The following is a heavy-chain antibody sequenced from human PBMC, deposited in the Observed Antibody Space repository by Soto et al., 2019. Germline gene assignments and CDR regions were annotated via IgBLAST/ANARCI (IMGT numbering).Heavy chain of an antibody. V-gene: IGHV3-23*01. CDR3: ARGRGCRAKGDPIDY. J-gene: IGHJ4*02. Sequence: LRLPCAASAFTFSSFAMSWVRQVPGKGLGWCSAISGSAGSTNYAASVKGRFTISRDKSKNTLYLQMNSLRAEDTAVYYCARGRGCRAKGDPIDYWGQGTLVTVSS. D-gene: IGHD3-16*01. CDR2: ISGSAGST. CDR1: AFTFSSFA.